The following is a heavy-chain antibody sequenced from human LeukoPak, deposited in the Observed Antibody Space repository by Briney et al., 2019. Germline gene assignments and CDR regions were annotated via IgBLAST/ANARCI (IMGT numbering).Heavy chain of an antibody. CDR2: YDPEGGVK. CDR3: VTMKQDRYDSRGPFDS. D-gene: IGHD3-22*01. Sequence: ASVTLSCKVSAHTLNQGAIHWVRQAPGRGPEWKGGYDPEGGVKIYAEKFQDRVTMIEDTSTETAYMELSSLRYADTAVYFCVTMKQDRYDSRGPFDSWGQGSLVTVSS. J-gene: IGHJ4*02. V-gene: IGHV1-24*01. CDR1: AHTLNQGA.